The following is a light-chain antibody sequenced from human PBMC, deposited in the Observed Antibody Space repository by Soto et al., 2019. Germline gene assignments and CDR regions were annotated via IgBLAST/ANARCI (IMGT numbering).Light chain of an antibody. CDR2: EDN. J-gene: IGLJ3*02. Sequence: QSVLTQPASVSGSPGRSITISCTGTSSDVGSYNLVSWYQQHPGTAPKLMIYEDNKRASGVSNRFSGSTSVITASLTISVLQAEDEADYYCCSYAGSSTWVFGGGTKLTVL. CDR1: SSDVGSYNL. V-gene: IGLV2-23*01. CDR3: CSYAGSSTWV.